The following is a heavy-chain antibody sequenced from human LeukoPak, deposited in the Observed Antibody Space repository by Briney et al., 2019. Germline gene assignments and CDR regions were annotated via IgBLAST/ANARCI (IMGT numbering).Heavy chain of an antibody. D-gene: IGHD3-22*01. V-gene: IGHV4-59*08. CDR1: GGSISSYY. CDR3: ARFVPLAYYYDSSGAFDI. Sequence: SETLSLTCTVPGGSISSYYWSWIRQPPGKGLEWIGYIYYSGSTNYNPSLKSRVTISVDTSKDQFSLKLSSVTAADTAVYYCARFVPLAYYYDSSGAFDIWGQGTMVTVSS. CDR2: IYYSGST. J-gene: IGHJ3*02.